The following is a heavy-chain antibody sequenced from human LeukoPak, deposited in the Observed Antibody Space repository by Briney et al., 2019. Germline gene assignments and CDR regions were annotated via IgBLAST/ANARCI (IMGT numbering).Heavy chain of an antibody. CDR3: ARDSGGNYGSIDY. CDR2: IYYSGST. D-gene: IGHD4-11*01. V-gene: IGHV4-59*01. CDR1: GGSISNYY. J-gene: IGHJ4*02. Sequence: SETLSLTCTVSGGSISNYYWSWIRQPPGKELEWIGYIYYSGSTNYNPSLKSRVTISLDTSKNQFSLKLSSVTAADTALYYCARDSGGNYGSIDYWGQGTLVTVSS.